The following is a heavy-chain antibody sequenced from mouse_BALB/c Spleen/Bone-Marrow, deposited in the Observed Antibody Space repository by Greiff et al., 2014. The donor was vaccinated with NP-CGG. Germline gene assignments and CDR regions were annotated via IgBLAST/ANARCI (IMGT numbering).Heavy chain of an antibody. CDR2: INPSTGYT. V-gene: IGHV1-7*01. D-gene: IGHD2-4*01. Sequence: VQLQQSGAELAKPGASVKMSCRASGYNFISYWMHWVKQRPGQGLEWIGYINPSTGYTEYNQKFKDKATLTADKSSSKAYMQLSSLTSVGSAVYYCAGNYDYDGGYYAMDYWGQGTSVTVSS. J-gene: IGHJ4*01. CDR1: GYNFISYW. CDR3: AGNYDYDGGYYAMDY.